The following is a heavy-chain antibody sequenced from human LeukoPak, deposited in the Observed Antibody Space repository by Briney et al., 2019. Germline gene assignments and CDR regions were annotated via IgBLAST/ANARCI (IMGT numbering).Heavy chain of an antibody. CDR2: IKQDGSEK. CDR3: ARGVVVPAAKDRRVSGYYYYYYMDV. Sequence: GGSLRLSCAASGFTFSSYWMSWVRQAPGKGLEWVANIKQDGSEKYYVDSVKGRFTISRDNAKNSLYLQMNSLRAEDTAVYYCARGVVVPAAKDRRVSGYYYYYYMDVWGKGTTVTVSS. J-gene: IGHJ6*03. D-gene: IGHD2-2*01. V-gene: IGHV3-7*01. CDR1: GFTFSSYW.